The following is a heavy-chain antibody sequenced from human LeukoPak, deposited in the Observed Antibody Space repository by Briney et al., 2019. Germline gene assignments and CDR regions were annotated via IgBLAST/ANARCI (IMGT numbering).Heavy chain of an antibody. J-gene: IGHJ4*02. Sequence: GGSLTLSCAASGFTVSSNYMSWVRQAPGKGLEWVSVIYSGGSTYYADSVKGRFTISRDNSKNTLYLQMNSLRAEDTAVYYCASSMVRGVRLWYFDYWGQGTLVTVSS. CDR2: IYSGGST. V-gene: IGHV3-66*01. CDR1: GFTVSSNY. CDR3: ASSMVRGVRLWYFDY. D-gene: IGHD3-10*01.